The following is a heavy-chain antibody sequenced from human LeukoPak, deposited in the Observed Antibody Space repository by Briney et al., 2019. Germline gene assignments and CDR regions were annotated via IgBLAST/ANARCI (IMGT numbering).Heavy chain of an antibody. CDR1: GGSISSYY. J-gene: IGHJ6*03. CDR3: ARVSQLVRRYYYYYYMDV. Sequence: SETLSLTCTVSGGSISSYYWSWIRQPPGKGLEWIGRIYTSGSTNYNPSLKSRVTMSVDTSKNQFSLKLSSVTAADTAVYYCARVSQLVRRYYYYYYMDVWGKGTTVTVSS. D-gene: IGHD6-6*01. CDR2: IYTSGST. V-gene: IGHV4-4*07.